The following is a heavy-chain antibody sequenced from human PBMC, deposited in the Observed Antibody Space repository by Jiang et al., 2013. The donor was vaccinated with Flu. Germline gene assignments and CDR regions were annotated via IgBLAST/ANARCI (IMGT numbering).Heavy chain of an antibody. CDR1: GFTFSSYS. V-gene: IGHV3-21*01. J-gene: IGHJ4*02. D-gene: IGHD6-19*01. CDR3: VGDQGIAVAGTWGSHDGN. CDR2: ISSSTTYT. Sequence: GSLTLSCVASGFTFSSYSMNWVRQAPGRGLEWVSSISSSTTYTDYADSVKGRFTISRDNAKNSLYLQMNSLRAEDTAIYYCVGDQGIAVAGTWGSHDGNWGQGTLVTVSS.